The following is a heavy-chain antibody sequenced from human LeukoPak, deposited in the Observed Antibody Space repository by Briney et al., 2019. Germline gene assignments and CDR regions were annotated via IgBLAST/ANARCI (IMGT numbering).Heavy chain of an antibody. Sequence: SETLSLTCTVSGYSISSGYYWGWIRQPPGKGLEWIGSIYHSGSTYYNPSLKSRVTISVDTSKNQFSLKLSSVTAADTAVYYCARDLRNYYGSGSYFDYWGQGTLVTVSS. D-gene: IGHD3-10*01. J-gene: IGHJ4*02. CDR2: IYHSGST. V-gene: IGHV4-38-2*02. CDR1: GYSISSGYY. CDR3: ARDLRNYYGSGSYFDY.